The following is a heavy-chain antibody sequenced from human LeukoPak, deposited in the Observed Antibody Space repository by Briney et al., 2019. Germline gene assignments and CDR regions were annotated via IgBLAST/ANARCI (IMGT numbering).Heavy chain of an antibody. V-gene: IGHV1-18*01. CDR3: ATAKYSSGRYFPPDY. J-gene: IGHJ4*02. Sequence: ASVKVSCKASGYTFTSYGISWVRQAPGQGLEWMGWISAYNGNTNYAQKLQGRVTMTTDTSTSTAYMELRSLRSDDTAVYYCATAKYSSGRYFPPDYWGQGTLVTVSS. D-gene: IGHD6-19*01. CDR2: ISAYNGNT. CDR1: GYTFTSYG.